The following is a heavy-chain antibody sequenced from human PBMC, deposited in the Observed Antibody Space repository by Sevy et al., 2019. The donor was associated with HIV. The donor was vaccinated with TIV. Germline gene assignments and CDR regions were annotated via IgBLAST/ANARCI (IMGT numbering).Heavy chain of an antibody. Sequence: GGSLRLSCTASGFDFANAWMNWVRQAPGKGLEWVGHIKSITDGGAADYAAPVKGRFTISRHDSKNTLYLHMNSLKAEDTAVYYCSTDDLISYWGRGTLVIVSS. V-gene: IGHV3-15*07. CDR1: GFDFANAW. J-gene: IGHJ4*02. CDR3: STDDLISY. CDR2: IKSITDGGAA.